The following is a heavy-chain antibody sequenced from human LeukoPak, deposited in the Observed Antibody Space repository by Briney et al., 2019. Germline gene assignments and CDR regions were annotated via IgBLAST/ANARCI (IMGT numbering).Heavy chain of an antibody. CDR2: INRDGSST. J-gene: IGHJ4*02. D-gene: IGHD3-10*01. Sequence: GGSLRLSCAASGFTFSSYWMHWVRQVPGKGLVWVSHINRDGSSTNYADTVKGRFTISRDNAENTLYLQMNSLRAEDTALYYCARRDYYGSGSPDYWGQGTLVTVSS. CDR1: GFTFSSYW. V-gene: IGHV3-74*01. CDR3: ARRDYYGSGSPDY.